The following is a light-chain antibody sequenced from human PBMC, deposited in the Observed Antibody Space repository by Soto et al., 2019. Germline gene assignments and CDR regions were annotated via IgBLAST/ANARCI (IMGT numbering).Light chain of an antibody. V-gene: IGLV2-14*01. CDR1: RSGVGGYNY. CDR3: SSYTSSSRV. J-gene: IGLJ1*01. Sequence: LAQASSGSGSSGKSNTNSCNGNRSGVGGYNYVSWYQQHPGKAPKLMIYEVSNRPSGVSNRFSGSKSGNTASLTISGLQAEDEADYYCSSYTSSSRVFGTGTKVTVL. CDR2: EVS.